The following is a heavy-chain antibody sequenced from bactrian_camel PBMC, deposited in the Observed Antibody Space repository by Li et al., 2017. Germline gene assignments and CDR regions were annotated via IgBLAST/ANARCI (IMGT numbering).Heavy chain of an antibody. D-gene: IGHD3*01. CDR2: ITSGGTA. CDR3: VRDNGY. J-gene: IGHJ4*01. V-gene: IGHV3S55*01. Sequence: VQLVESGGGSAQAGGSLTLSCAVSGFTPTGCSKAWYRQAPGKERELVSRITSGGTADYADSTKGRFTISRDNAKNTVYLQMDSLKPEDTAVYYCVRDNGYWGQGTQVTVS. CDR1: GFTPTGCS.